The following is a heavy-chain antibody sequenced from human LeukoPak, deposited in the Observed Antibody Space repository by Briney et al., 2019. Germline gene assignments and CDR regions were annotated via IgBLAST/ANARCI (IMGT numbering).Heavy chain of an antibody. CDR1: GFTFSHYG. CDR2: ISSDGVEK. J-gene: IGHJ6*03. CDR3: AREGHYDILTGYSPVEYYFYYMDV. Sequence: GGSLRLSCEASGFTFSHYGIHWVRQTPGKGLEWVAAISSDGVEKHYADSVKGRFTISRDNSNSTLYLQMNSLRAEDTALYYCAREGHYDILTGYSPVEYYFYYMDVWGKGTTVTVSS. D-gene: IGHD3-9*01. V-gene: IGHV3-30*04.